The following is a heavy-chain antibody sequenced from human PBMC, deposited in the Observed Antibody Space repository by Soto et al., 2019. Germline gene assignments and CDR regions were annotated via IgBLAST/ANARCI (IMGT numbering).Heavy chain of an antibody. CDR3: ARGSTYYDYVWGRIPFDY. J-gene: IGHJ4*02. V-gene: IGHV1-46*03. Sequence: ASVKVSCKASGYSFTNYYIHWVRQAPGQGLEWMGIINPSGGSTSYAQKFQGRVTMTRDTSTSTVYMELSSLRSEDTAVYYCARGSTYYDYVWGRIPFDYWGQGTLVTAPQ. D-gene: IGHD3-16*01. CDR1: GYSFTNYY. CDR2: INPSGGST.